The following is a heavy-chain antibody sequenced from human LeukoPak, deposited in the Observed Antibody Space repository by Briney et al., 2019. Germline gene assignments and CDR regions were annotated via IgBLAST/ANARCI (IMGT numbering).Heavy chain of an antibody. J-gene: IGHJ4*02. CDR1: GFTFDDYA. CDR3: AKSPGDSSGSLDY. D-gene: IGHD3-22*01. CDR2: ISWNSGSI. Sequence: GGSLRLSCAASGFTFDDYAMHWVRQAPGKGLEWVSGISWNSGSIGYADSVKGRFTISRDNAKNSLYLQMNGLRAEDTALYYCAKSPGDSSGSLDYWGQGTLVTVSS. V-gene: IGHV3-9*01.